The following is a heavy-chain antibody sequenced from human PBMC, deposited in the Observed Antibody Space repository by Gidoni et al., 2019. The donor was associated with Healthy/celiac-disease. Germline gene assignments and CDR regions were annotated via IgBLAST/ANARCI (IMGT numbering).Heavy chain of an antibody. CDR2: IKSKTDGGTT. J-gene: IGHJ3*02. V-gene: IGHV3-15*01. Sequence: EVQLVESGGGLVKPGGSLRLSCAASGFTFSNAWMSWVRQAPGKGLEWVGRIKSKTDGGTTDYAAPVKGRFTISRDDSKNTLYLQMNSLKTEDTAVYYCTTPLHCSGGSCYGSEAFDIWGQGTMVTVSS. CDR1: GFTFSNAW. CDR3: TTPLHCSGGSCYGSEAFDI. D-gene: IGHD2-15*01.